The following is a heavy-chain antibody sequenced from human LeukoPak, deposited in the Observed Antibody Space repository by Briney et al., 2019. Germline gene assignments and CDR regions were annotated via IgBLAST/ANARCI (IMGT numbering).Heavy chain of an antibody. CDR2: ISGSGSTK. CDR3: ARDSYDFWRGKYYFDY. Sequence: GGSLRLSCAASGFTFSDYYMTWIRQAPGKGLEWVSYISGSGSTKYYADSVKGRFTISRDNAKNSLYLQMNSLRAEDTAEYYCARDSYDFWRGKYYFDYWGQGTLVTVSS. D-gene: IGHD3-3*01. V-gene: IGHV3-11*01. CDR1: GFTFSDYY. J-gene: IGHJ4*02.